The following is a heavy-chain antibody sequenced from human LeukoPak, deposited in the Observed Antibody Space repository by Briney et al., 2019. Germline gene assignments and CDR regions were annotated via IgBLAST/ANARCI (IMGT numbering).Heavy chain of an antibody. V-gene: IGHV4-59*01. CDR1: GGSISSYY. CDR2: IYYSGST. Sequence: SETLSLTCTVSGGSISSYYWSWIRQPPGKGLEWIGYIYYSGSTNYNPSLKSRVTISVDTSKNQFSLKLSSVTAADTAVYYCARKTSQKGAHYMDVWGKGTTVTISS. CDR3: ARKTSQKGAHYMDV. D-gene: IGHD3-16*01. J-gene: IGHJ6*03.